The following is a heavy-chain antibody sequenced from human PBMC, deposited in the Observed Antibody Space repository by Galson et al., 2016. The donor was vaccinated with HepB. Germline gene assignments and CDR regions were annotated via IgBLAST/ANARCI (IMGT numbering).Heavy chain of an antibody. J-gene: IGHJ5*02. CDR2: LSWNSDRI. D-gene: IGHD3-9*01. Sequence: SLRLSCAASGFSFEDYAMHWVRQAPGKGLEWVSGLSWNSDRIGYAGSVKGRFTISRDNAKSSLYLQMNSLRADDTALYYCARDTKSDILTGFNWLDLWGQGALVTVSS. V-gene: IGHV3-9*01. CDR3: ARDTKSDILTGFNWLDL. CDR1: GFSFEDYA.